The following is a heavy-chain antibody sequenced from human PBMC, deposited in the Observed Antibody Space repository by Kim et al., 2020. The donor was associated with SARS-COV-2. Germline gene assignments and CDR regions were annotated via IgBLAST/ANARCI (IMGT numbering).Heavy chain of an antibody. D-gene: IGHD6-19*01. CDR3: ARSSAAGARFDA. J-gene: IGHJ5*02. V-gene: IGHV4-59*01. CDR2: T. Sequence: TKYNPSLKSRVTISVDTSKSQFSLNLDSVTDADTAVYYCARSSAAGARFDAWGRGMLVTVSS.